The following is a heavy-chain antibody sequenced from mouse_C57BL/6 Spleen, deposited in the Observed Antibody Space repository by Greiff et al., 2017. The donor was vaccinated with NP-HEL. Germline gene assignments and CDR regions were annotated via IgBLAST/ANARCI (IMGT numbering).Heavy chain of an antibody. V-gene: IGHV5-4*03. D-gene: IGHD1-1*01. CDR1: GFTFSSYA. CDR3: ARVYGSSPWFAY. Sequence: EVKLVESGGGLVKPGGSLKLSCAASGFTFSSYAMSWVRQTPEKRLEWVATISDGGSYTYYPDNVKGRFTISRDNAKNNLYLQMSHLKSEDTAMYYCARVYGSSPWFAYWGQGTRVTVSA. J-gene: IGHJ3*01. CDR2: ISDGGSYT.